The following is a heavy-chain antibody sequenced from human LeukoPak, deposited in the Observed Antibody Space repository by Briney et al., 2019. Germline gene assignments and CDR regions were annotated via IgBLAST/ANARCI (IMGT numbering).Heavy chain of an antibody. D-gene: IGHD2-15*01. CDR3: ARRPKYCSGGSCYPPQYAYYFDY. Sequence: PSETLSLTCTVSGGSISSYYWSWIRQPPGKGLEWIGYIYYSGSTNYNPSLKSRVTISVDTSKNQFSLKLSSVTAADTAVYYCARRPKYCSGGSCYPPQYAYYFDYWGQGTLVTVSS. J-gene: IGHJ4*02. CDR2: IYYSGST. CDR1: GGSISSYY. V-gene: IGHV4-59*12.